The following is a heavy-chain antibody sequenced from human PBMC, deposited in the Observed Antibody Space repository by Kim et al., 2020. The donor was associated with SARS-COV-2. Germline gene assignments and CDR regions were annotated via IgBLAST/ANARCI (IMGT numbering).Heavy chain of an antibody. CDR2: FDPEDGET. Sequence: ASVKVSCKVSGYTLTELSMHWVRQAPGKGLEWMGGFDPEDGETIYAQKFQGRVTMTEDTSTDTAYMELSSLRSEDTAVYYCVTSTAMVRGNWFDPWGQGTLVTVSS. CDR3: VTSTAMVRGNWFDP. J-gene: IGHJ5*02. V-gene: IGHV1-24*01. CDR1: GYTLTELS. D-gene: IGHD5-18*01.